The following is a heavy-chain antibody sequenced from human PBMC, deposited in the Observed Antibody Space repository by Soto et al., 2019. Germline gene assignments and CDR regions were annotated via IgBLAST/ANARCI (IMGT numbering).Heavy chain of an antibody. CDR3: ARDLPFPGGMDV. CDR2: INPNSGGT. V-gene: IGHV1-2*04. Sequence: ASVKVSCKASGYTFTSYYMHWVRQAPGQGLEWMGWINPNSGGTNYAQKFQGWVTMTRDTSISTAYMELSRLRSDDTAVYYCARDLPFPGGMDVWGQGTTVTVSS. J-gene: IGHJ6*02. CDR1: GYTFTSYY.